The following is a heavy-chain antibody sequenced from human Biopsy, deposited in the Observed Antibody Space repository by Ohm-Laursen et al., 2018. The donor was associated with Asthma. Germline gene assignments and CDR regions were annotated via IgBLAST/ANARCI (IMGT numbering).Heavy chain of an antibody. J-gene: IGHJ6*02. Sequence: SLRLSCAASGFRFPIYGMHWVRQGPGKGPEWVALISYDGSEKGFVDSVKGRFTISRDNFRNTVHLQMSSLRPEDSAVYYCTRDRFYNSVTSESFYYGVDVWGQGTTVTVSS. CDR1: GFRFPIYG. CDR3: TRDRFYNSVTSESFYYGVDV. CDR2: ISYDGSEK. V-gene: IGHV3-30*03. D-gene: IGHD2-21*02.